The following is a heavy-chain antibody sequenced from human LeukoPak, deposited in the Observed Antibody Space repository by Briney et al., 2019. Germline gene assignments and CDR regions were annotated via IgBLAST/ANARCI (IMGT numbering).Heavy chain of an antibody. V-gene: IGHV4-4*02. CDR3: ARVDQGSGSYYSYYFDY. CDR2: IYHSGST. J-gene: IGHJ4*02. Sequence: KASEALSLTCAVSGGSISSSNWWSWVRQPPGKGLEWIGEIYHSGSTNYNPSLKSRVTISVDKSKNQFSLKLSSVTAADTAVYYCARVDQGSGSYYSYYFDYWGQGTLVTVSS. CDR1: GGSISSSNW. D-gene: IGHD3-10*01.